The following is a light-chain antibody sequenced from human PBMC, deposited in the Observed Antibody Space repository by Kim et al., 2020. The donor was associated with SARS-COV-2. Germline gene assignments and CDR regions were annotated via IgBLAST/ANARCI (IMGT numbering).Light chain of an antibody. J-gene: IGKJ4*01. V-gene: IGKV3-20*01. Sequence: WSPGEGVTLSCRASQSVSSNYLAWYQQKPGQAPRLLVYGASTRAAGIPDRFSGSGSGTDFTLTISSLEPEDFAVYYCQQYSTSPLTFGGGTKLEI. CDR3: QQYSTSPLT. CDR2: GAS. CDR1: QSVSSNY.